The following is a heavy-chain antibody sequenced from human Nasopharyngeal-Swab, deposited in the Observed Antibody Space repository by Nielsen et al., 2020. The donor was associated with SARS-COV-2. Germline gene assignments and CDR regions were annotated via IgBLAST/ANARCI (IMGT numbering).Heavy chain of an antibody. Sequence: WIRQPPGKGLEWIGYIYYSGSTNYNPSFKSRVTISVDTSKNQFSLKLSSVTAADTAVYYCAGGRDGNTNYYYYGMDVWGQGTTVTVSS. V-gene: IGHV4-59*01. J-gene: IGHJ6*02. CDR2: IYYSGST. CDR3: AGGRDGNTNYYYYGMDV. D-gene: IGHD5-24*01.